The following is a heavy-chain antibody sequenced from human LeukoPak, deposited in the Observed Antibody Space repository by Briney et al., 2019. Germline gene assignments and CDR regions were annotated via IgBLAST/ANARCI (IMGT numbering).Heavy chain of an antibody. J-gene: IGHJ1*01. V-gene: IGHV4-34*01. CDR3: ARGPPYIVVVPAAQGYFQH. CDR2: INHSGST. CDR1: GGSFSGYY. Sequence: PSETLSLTCAVYGGSFSGYYWSWIRQPPGKGLAWIGGINHSGSTNYNPSLKSRVTISVDTSKNQFSLKLSSVTAADTAVYYWARGPPYIVVVPAAQGYFQHWGQGTPVTVSS. D-gene: IGHD2-2*01.